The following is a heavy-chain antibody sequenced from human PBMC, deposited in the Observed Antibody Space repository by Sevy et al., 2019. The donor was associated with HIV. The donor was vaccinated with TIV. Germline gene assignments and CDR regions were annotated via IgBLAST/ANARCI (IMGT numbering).Heavy chain of an antibody. Sequence: GGSLRLSCVVSGITFSTSGMHWVRQAPGKGLEWVAVISYHGRDKFYADSVKGRSTISRYNSKNILYLQMTSMRAEDTAVYYCAKDFTGYNGMDVWGQGTMVTVSS. CDR1: GITFSTSG. D-gene: IGHD3-9*01. CDR2: ISYHGRDK. V-gene: IGHV3-30*18. J-gene: IGHJ6*02. CDR3: AKDFTGYNGMDV.